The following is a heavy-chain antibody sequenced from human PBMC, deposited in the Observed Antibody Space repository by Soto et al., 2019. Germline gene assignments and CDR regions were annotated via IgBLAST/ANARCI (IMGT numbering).Heavy chain of an antibody. CDR3: AKDRGGGPTYYYGSGSYPSA. D-gene: IGHD3-10*01. CDR1: GFTFSSYG. J-gene: IGHJ3*01. CDR2: IPYDGSNK. Sequence: LRLSCAASGFTFSSYGMHWVRQAPGKGLEWVAVIPYDGSNKYYADSVKGRFTISRDNSKNTLYLQMNSLRAEDTAVYYCAKDRGGGPTYYYGSGSYPSAWGQGTMVTGSS. V-gene: IGHV3-30*18.